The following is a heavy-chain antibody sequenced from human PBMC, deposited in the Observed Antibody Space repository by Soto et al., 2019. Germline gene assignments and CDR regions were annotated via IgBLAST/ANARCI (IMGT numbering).Heavy chain of an antibody. CDR1: GYTFTSYA. Sequence: QVQLVQSGAEVKKPGASVKVSCKASGYTFTSYAMHWVRQAPGQRLEGMGWINAGNGNTKYSQKIQGRVTITRDTSASTAYMELSSLRSEDTAVYYCARSPPFWSGYSPFDYWGQGTLVTVSS. CDR2: INAGNGNT. D-gene: IGHD3-3*01. V-gene: IGHV1-3*01. CDR3: ARSPPFWSGYSPFDY. J-gene: IGHJ4*02.